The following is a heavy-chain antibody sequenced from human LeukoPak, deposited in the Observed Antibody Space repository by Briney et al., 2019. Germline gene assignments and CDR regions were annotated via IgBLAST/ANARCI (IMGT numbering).Heavy chain of an antibody. D-gene: IGHD6-6*01. J-gene: IGHJ4*02. CDR2: IYHSGNT. CDR3: ARWYSSSGYLDY. V-gene: IGHV4-38-2*01. CDR1: GYSIISGYY. Sequence: PSETLSLTCAVSGYSIISGYYRGWIRQPPGKGLEWIGSIYHSGNTNYNPSLKSRVTISVDTSKNQFSLKVSSVTAADTALYYCARWYSSSGYLDYWGQGTLVTVSS.